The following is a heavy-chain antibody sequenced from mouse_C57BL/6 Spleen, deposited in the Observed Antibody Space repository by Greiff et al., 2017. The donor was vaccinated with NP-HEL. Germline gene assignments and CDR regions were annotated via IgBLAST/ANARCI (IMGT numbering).Heavy chain of an antibody. CDR3: ASLWDRGCDY. CDR1: GFTFSDYG. CDR2: ISSGSSTI. V-gene: IGHV5-17*01. J-gene: IGHJ2*01. D-gene: IGHD4-1*01. Sequence: EVKLMESGGGLVKPGGSLKLSCAASGFTFSDYGMHWVRQAPEKGLEWVAYISSGSSTIYYADTVKGRFTISRDNAKNTLFLQMTSLRSEDTARYYCASLWDRGCDYWGQGTTLTVSS.